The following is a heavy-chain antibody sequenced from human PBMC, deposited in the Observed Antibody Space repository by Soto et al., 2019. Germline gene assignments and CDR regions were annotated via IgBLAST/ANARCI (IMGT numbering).Heavy chain of an antibody. CDR3: ARVRSSWLDVAAFDF. V-gene: IGHV1-18*01. CDR2: ISTYTGNT. Sequence: ASVKVSCKASRYTFTNYGVTWVRQAPGQGLEWMGWISTYTGNTNYAQKLQGRVTLTTDTSTSTAYMELRSLRSDDTAVYYCARVRSSWLDVAAFDFWGQGTVVTVSS. CDR1: RYTFTNYG. J-gene: IGHJ3*01. D-gene: IGHD6-13*01.